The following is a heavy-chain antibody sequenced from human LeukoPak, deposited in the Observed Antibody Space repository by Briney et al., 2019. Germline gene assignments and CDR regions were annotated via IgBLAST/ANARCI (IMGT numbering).Heavy chain of an antibody. CDR3: AKESLGDYDY. D-gene: IGHD4-17*01. J-gene: IGHJ4*02. Sequence: PGGSLRLSCAASGFTFSSYWMTWVRQAPGKGLEWVANIKQDGSEKYYVDSVKGRFTISRDSAKNSLYLQMNSLRAEDTAVYYCAKESLGDYDYWGQGTLVTVSS. CDR1: GFTFSSYW. CDR2: IKQDGSEK. V-gene: IGHV3-7*01.